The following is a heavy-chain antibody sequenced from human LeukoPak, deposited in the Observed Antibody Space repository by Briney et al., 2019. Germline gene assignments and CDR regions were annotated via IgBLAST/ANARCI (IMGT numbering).Heavy chain of an antibody. V-gene: IGHV4-38-2*01. J-gene: IGHJ4*02. CDR2: MYHSGIT. Sequence: SETLSLTCAVSGYSINSAYYWGWIRQPPGKGLEWIGSMYHSGITYYNPSLKSRVTISVDTSKNQFSLKLSSVTAADTAVYYCARGTGTTAYWGQGTLVTVSS. D-gene: IGHD1-1*01. CDR1: GYSINSAYY. CDR3: ARGTGTTAY.